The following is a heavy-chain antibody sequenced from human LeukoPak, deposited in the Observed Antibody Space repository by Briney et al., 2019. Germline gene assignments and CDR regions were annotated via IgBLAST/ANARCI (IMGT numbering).Heavy chain of an antibody. CDR1: GGTFSSYA. CDR3: ARGVVGALRGEYYFDY. D-gene: IGHD1-26*01. CDR2: IIPIFGTA. J-gene: IGHJ4*02. V-gene: IGHV1-69*13. Sequence: ASVKVSCKASGGTFSSYAISWVRQAPGQGLEWMGGIIPIFGTANYAQKFQGRVTITADESTSTAYMELSSLRSEDTAVYYCARGVVGALRGEYYFDYRGQGTLVTVSS.